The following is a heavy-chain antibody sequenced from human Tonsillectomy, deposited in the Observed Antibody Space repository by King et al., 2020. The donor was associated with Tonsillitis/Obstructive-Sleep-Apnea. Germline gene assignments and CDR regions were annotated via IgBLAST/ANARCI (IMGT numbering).Heavy chain of an antibody. V-gene: IGHV3-43*02. CDR2: ISGDGGST. J-gene: IGHJ6*03. CDR1: GFTFDDYA. D-gene: IGHD3-3*01. Sequence: QLVQSGGGVVQPGGSLRLSCAASGFTFDDYAMHWVRQAPGKGLEWVSLISGDGGSTYYADSVKGRFTISRDNSKNSLYLQMNSLRTEDTALYYCAKDYYDFWSGPIYYYYMDVWGKGTTVTVSS. CDR3: AKDYYDFWSGPIYYYYMDV.